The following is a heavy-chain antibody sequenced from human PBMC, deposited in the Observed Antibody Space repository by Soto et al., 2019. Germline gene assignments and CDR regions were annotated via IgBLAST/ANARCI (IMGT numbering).Heavy chain of an antibody. Sequence: SETLSLTCTVSGGSISSGGYYWSWIRQHPGKGLEWIGYIYYSGSTYYNPSLKSRVSISVDTPKNQFSLKLSSVTAADTAVYYCAKSDGNGGFDYWGQGTLVTVSS. CDR1: GGSISSGGYY. J-gene: IGHJ4*02. V-gene: IGHV4-31*03. CDR2: IYYSGST. CDR3: AKSDGNGGFDY. D-gene: IGHD2-8*01.